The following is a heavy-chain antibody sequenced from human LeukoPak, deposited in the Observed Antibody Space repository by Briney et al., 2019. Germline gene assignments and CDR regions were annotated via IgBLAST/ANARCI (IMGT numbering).Heavy chain of an antibody. CDR2: ISPNSGGT. J-gene: IGHJ5*02. CDR3: ARDQRYCSGGSCYPDWFDP. Sequence: ASVKVSCKASGYTFTGYYMHWVRQAPGQGLEWMGWISPNSGGTNYAKQFQGRVTMTRDTSISTAYMELSRLRSDDTAVYYCARDQRYCSGGSCYPDWFDPWGQGALVTVSS. V-gene: IGHV1-2*02. D-gene: IGHD2-15*01. CDR1: GYTFTGYY.